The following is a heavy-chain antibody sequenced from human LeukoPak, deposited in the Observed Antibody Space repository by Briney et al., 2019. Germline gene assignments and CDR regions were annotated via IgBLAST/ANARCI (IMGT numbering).Heavy chain of an antibody. V-gene: IGHV3-48*04. Sequence: GGSLRLSCAASGFTVSSDYMSWVRQAPGKGLEWVSYICSSSGNIYYADSVKGRFTISRDNAKTSLYLQMNSLRAEDTALYYCARDRGGIGYYMDVWGKGTTVTVSS. J-gene: IGHJ6*03. D-gene: IGHD3-16*02. CDR3: ARDRGGIGYYMDV. CDR1: GFTVSSDY. CDR2: ICSSSGNI.